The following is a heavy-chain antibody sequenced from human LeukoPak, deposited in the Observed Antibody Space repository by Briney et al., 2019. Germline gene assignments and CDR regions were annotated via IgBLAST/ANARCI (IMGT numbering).Heavy chain of an antibody. CDR3: ARSDGYGLVGI. CDR1: GGPISSGSYY. J-gene: IGHJ3*02. Sequence: PSETLSLTCTVSGGPISSGSYYWSWIRQPPGKTLEWIGSIYSSGSTYYNPSLKSRVIIMIDTPKYHFSLTLSAVTAADTAVYYCARSDGYGLVGIWGQGTMVTVSS. V-gene: IGHV4-39*07. D-gene: IGHD5-18*01. CDR2: IYSSGST.